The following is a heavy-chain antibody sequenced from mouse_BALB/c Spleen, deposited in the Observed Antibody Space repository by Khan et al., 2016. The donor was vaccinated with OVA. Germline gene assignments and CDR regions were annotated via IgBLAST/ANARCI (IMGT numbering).Heavy chain of an antibody. CDR1: GYTFTSYA. CDR3: AREGIREVALDY. J-gene: IGHJ4*01. Sequence: VQLQESGPELVKPGVLVKISCKASGYTFTSYAINWVKQRPGQGLEWIGCIYPCDGTTTYNEKFKGRATMTADKSSSTAYMQLSILCSENSAAYFCAREGIREVALDYWGQGTSVTVSA. CDR2: IYPCDGTT. V-gene: IGHV1S56*01.